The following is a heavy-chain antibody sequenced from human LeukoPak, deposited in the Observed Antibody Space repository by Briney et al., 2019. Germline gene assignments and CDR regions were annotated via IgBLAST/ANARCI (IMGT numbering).Heavy chain of an antibody. CDR2: ISWDGGST. J-gene: IGHJ4*02. V-gene: IGHV3-43*01. CDR3: AKSKTAVTTGYLDY. Sequence: GGSLRLSCAASGFTFDDYTMHWVRQAPGKGLEWVSLISWDGGSTYYADSVKGRFTISRDNSKSSLYLQMNSLRTEDTALYYCAKSKTAVTTGYLDYWGQGTLVTVSS. D-gene: IGHD4-17*01. CDR1: GFTFDDYT.